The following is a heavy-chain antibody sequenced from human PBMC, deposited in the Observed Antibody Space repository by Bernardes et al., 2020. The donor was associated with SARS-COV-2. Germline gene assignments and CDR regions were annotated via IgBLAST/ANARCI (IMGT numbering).Heavy chain of an antibody. D-gene: IGHD3-16*01. CDR2: ITWDGSGS. CDR3: AKDIEVGGVWGSMDV. J-gene: IGHJ6*02. Sequence: GGSLRLSCVASGFTFDDYNMYWVRQAPGKGLEWVSLITWDGSGSWYGDSVKGRFTISRDNSKNSLYLQMNSLRTEDTAFYYCAKDIEVGGVWGSMDVWGQGTTVTVSS. V-gene: IGHV3-43*01. CDR1: GFTFDDYN.